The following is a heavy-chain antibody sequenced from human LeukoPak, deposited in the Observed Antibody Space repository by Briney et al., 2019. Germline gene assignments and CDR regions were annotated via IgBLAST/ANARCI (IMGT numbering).Heavy chain of an antibody. D-gene: IGHD3-22*01. CDR2: INHSGST. CDR3: ASYYDSSGYQDY. V-gene: IGHV4-34*01. Sequence: KSSETLSLTCAVYGGSFSGYYWSWIRQPPGKGLEWIGEINHSGSTNYNPSLKSRVTISVDTSKNQFSLKLSSVTAADTAVYYCASYYDSSGYQDYWGQGTLVTVSS. J-gene: IGHJ4*02. CDR1: GGSFSGYY.